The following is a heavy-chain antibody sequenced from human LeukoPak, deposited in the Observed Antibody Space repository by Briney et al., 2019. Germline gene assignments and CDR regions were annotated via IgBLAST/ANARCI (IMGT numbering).Heavy chain of an antibody. D-gene: IGHD7-27*01. CDR3: SRVLWGKTFDN. Sequence: ASVKVSCKASGYTFTDYYIHWVRQAPGQGLEWMGWILPNSGDTKYAQNFQVRVTMTRDTSVSTAFMELTRLESDDTAVYYFSRVLWGKTFDNWGQGTLVTVSS. CDR2: ILPNSGDT. CDR1: GYTFTDYY. V-gene: IGHV1-2*02. J-gene: IGHJ4*02.